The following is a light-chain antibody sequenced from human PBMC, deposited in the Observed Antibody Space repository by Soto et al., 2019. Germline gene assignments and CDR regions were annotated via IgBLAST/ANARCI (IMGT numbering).Light chain of an antibody. V-gene: IGKV3-20*01. Sequence: ENVLTQSPGNLSLSPGERATLSCRASQSIASTFLAWYQQKPGQAPRLLIYAASSRATGIPDRFSGSGSGTDFTLIISRLEPEDFAVYYCQQYDKSLYTFGQGTKLEIK. CDR1: QSIASTF. J-gene: IGKJ2*01. CDR3: QQYDKSLYT. CDR2: AAS.